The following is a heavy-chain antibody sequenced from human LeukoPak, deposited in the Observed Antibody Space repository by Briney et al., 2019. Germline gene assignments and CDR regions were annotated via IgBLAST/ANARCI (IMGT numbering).Heavy chain of an antibody. CDR1: GFTFSSYS. V-gene: IGHV3-23*01. Sequence: PGGSLRLSCAVSGFTFSSYSMNWVRQAPGKGLEWVSAISGSGGSTYYADSVKGRFTISRDNSKNTLYLQMNSLRAEDTAVYYCAKDRSWGSPYYFDYWGQGTLVTVSS. CDR3: AKDRSWGSPYYFDY. D-gene: IGHD6-13*01. CDR2: ISGSGGST. J-gene: IGHJ4*02.